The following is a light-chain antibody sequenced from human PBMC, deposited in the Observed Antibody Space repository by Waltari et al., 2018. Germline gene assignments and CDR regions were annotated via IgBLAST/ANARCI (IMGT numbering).Light chain of an antibody. J-gene: IGLJ3*02. CDR2: VNSDGSH. CDR1: SCHSSNA. CDR3: QTGGHGTWV. V-gene: IGLV4-69*02. Sequence: QLVLTQSPSASASLGASVKLTCTLSSCHSSNAIAWHQQHPQKGPRYLMKVNSDGSHSKGDEIPDRFSGSSSGAERYLTISSLQSEDEADYYCQTGGHGTWVFGGGTKLTVL.